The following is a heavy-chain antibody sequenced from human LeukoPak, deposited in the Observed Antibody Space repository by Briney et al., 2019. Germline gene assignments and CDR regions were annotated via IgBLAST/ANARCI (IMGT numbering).Heavy chain of an antibody. CDR1: GFTFSSYW. J-gene: IGHJ3*02. CDR3: AKVLGAARRWDAFDI. V-gene: IGHV3-23*01. Sequence: GGSLRLSCAASGFTFSSYWMSWVRQAPGKGLEWVSAISGSGGSTYYADSVKGRFTISRDNSKDTLYLQMNSLRAEDTAVYYCAKVLGAARRWDAFDIWGQGTMVTVSS. CDR2: ISGSGGST. D-gene: IGHD3-3*02.